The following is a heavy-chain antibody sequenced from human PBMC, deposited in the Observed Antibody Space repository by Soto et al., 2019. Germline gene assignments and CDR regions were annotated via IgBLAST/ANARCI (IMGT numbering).Heavy chain of an antibody. Sequence: LSLTCAVYGGSFIGYYWSWIRQAPGKGLECIGEINHSGSTNYNPSLKSRVTISVDTSKNQFSLKLSSVTAADTAVYYCARSTYDFWSGYYDYWGQGTLVTVSS. CDR2: INHSGST. CDR1: GGSFIGYY. J-gene: IGHJ4*02. V-gene: IGHV4-34*01. D-gene: IGHD3-3*01. CDR3: ARSTYDFWSGYYDY.